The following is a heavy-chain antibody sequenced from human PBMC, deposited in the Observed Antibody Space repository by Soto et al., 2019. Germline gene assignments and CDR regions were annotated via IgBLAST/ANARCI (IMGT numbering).Heavy chain of an antibody. J-gene: IGHJ4*02. V-gene: IGHV4-30-4*01. CDR2: IYYSGST. Sequence: SETLSLTCTVSGGSISSGDYYWSWIRQPPGKGLEWIGYIYYSGSTYYNPSLKSRVTISVDTSKNQFSLKLSSVTAADTAVYYCARAYYYDSSGYYSNFDYWGQGTLVTVSS. D-gene: IGHD3-22*01. CDR1: GGSISSGDYY. CDR3: ARAYYYDSSGYYSNFDY.